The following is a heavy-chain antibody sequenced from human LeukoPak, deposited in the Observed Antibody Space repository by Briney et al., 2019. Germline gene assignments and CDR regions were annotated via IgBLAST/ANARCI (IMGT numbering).Heavy chain of an antibody. D-gene: IGHD6-19*01. V-gene: IGHV3-21*01. CDR3: AKDRWGAVASFDY. J-gene: IGHJ4*02. CDR2: ISSSSSYI. Sequence: GGSLRLSCAASGFTFSNYNMHWVRQAPGKGLEWVSSISSSSSYIYYADSVKGRFTISRDNAKNSLYLQMTSLRAEDTAVYYCAKDRWGAVASFDYWGQGTLVTVSS. CDR1: GFTFSNYN.